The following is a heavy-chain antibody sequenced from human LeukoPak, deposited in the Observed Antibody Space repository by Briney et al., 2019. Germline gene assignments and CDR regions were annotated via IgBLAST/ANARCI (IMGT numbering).Heavy chain of an antibody. V-gene: IGHV4-61*09. CDR1: GGSITSGIYY. Sequence: PSETLSLTCTVSGGSITSGIYYWSWIRQPAGKGLEWIGHIYTSGSTNYNLSLKSRVTISVDTSKNQFSLKLNSVTAADTAVYYCARVVPIPREYSSSDDAFDIWGQGTMVTVSS. CDR2: IYTSGST. J-gene: IGHJ3*02. CDR3: ARVVPIPREYSSSDDAFDI. D-gene: IGHD6-6*01.